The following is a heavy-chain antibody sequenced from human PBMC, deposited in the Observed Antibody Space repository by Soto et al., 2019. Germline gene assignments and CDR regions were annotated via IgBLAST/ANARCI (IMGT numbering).Heavy chain of an antibody. J-gene: IGHJ4*02. CDR3: ARREVGTTLDFDY. CDR1: GYTFSSYG. D-gene: IGHD1-26*01. CDR2: LSAYNGNT. Sequence: QVQLVQSGAEVKKPGASVKVSCKASGYTFSSYGISWVRQAPGQGLEWMGWLSAYNGNTKYAQKLXXRLXMTTDTSTSTAYMELRSLRSDDTAVYYCARREVGTTLDFDYWGQGTLVTVSS. V-gene: IGHV1-18*01.